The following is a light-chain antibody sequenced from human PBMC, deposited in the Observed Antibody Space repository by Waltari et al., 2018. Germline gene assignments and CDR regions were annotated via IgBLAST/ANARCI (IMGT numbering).Light chain of an antibody. CDR2: EGG. J-gene: IGLJ3*02. V-gene: IGLV2-23*01. CDR3: SSYTGTSTPRV. Sequence: YQRHPGKAPKVRLHEGGKRPSGVSNRFSGTKSGNTPSLTISGLQADDETDYFCSSYTGTSTPRVFGGGTRLTVL.